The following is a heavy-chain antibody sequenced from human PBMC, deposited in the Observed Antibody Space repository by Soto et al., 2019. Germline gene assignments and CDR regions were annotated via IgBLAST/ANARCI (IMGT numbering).Heavy chain of an antibody. CDR1: GGTFSSYG. CDR2: IIPMFGTT. CDR3: ARGDDIVARRGDYFDC. J-gene: IGHJ4*02. Sequence: QVQLVQSGAEVRKPGSSVKVSCKASGGTFSSYGINWVRQAPGQGLEWMGGIIPMFGTTNYAQKFQGRVTITADESTSTAYMELNRLRFEDTAVYYCARGDDIVARRGDYFDCWGQGALVTVSS. V-gene: IGHV1-69*01. D-gene: IGHD6-6*01.